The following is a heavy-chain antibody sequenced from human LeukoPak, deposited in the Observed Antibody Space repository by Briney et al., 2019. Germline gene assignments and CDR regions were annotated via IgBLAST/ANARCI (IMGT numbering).Heavy chain of an antibody. V-gene: IGHV3-7*03. CDR3: ARGGGLDV. D-gene: IGHD3-16*01. CDR2: INHNGNVN. Sequence: PGGSLRLSCAASGFTFSSYWMNWARQAPGKGLEWVASINHNGNVNYYVDSVKGRFTISRDNAKNLLYLQMSNLRAEDTAVHFCARGGGLDVWGQGATVTVSS. J-gene: IGHJ6*02. CDR1: GFTFSSYW.